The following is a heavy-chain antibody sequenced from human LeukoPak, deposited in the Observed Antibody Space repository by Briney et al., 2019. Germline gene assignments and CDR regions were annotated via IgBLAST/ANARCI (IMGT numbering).Heavy chain of an antibody. V-gene: IGHV1-2*02. CDR2: INPNSGGT. Sequence: GASVKVSCKASGYTFTGYYMHWVRQAPGQGLEWMGWINPNSGGTNYAQKFQGRVTMTRDTSISTAYMELSRLRSDDTAVYYCARPGWYGSGTLGLIDYWGQGTLVTVSS. J-gene: IGHJ4*02. CDR1: GYTFTGYY. CDR3: ARPGWYGSGTLGLIDY. D-gene: IGHD3-10*01.